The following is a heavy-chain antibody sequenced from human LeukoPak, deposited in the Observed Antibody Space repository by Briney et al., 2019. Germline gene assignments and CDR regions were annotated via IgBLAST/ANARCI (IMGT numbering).Heavy chain of an antibody. Sequence: ASVKVSCKASGYTFTNYGISWVRQTPGQGLEWMGWISAYTGNTNYAQNFQGRVTMTTDTSTSTAFMELRSLRSDDTAVYYCARSGVGYFYDNTGYYPLDYWGQGTLVTVSS. CDR3: ARSGVGYFYDNTGYYPLDY. CDR2: ISAYTGNT. V-gene: IGHV1-18*01. CDR1: GYTFTNYG. D-gene: IGHD3-22*01. J-gene: IGHJ4*02.